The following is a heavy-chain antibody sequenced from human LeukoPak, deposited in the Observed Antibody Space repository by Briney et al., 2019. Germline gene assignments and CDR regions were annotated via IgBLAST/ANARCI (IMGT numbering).Heavy chain of an antibody. J-gene: IGHJ4*02. CDR2: IYYSGST. V-gene: IGHV4-39*01. D-gene: IGHD2-15*01. CDR1: GGSISSSSYY. CDR3: ARKFVGGSLDY. Sequence: SETLSLTCTVSGGSISSSSYYWGWIRQPPGKGLEWIGTIYYSGSTYYNPSLKSRVTISVYTSKNQFSLKLSSVTAADTAVYYCARKFVGGSLDYWGQGTLVTVSS.